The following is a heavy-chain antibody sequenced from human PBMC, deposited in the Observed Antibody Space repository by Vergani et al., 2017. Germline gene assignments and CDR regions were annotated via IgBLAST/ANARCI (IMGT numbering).Heavy chain of an antibody. J-gene: IGHJ6*03. D-gene: IGHD1-7*01. Sequence: QVQLVESGGGVVQPGRSLRLSCAASGFTFSSYGMHWVRQAPGKGLEWVAVIWYDGSNKYYADSVKGRFTISRDKSKNTLYLQMNSLRAEDTAVYYCARDAQTALEIRDYYYYYMDVWGKGTTVTVSS. CDR2: IWYDGSNK. CDR1: GFTFSSYG. V-gene: IGHV3-33*01. CDR3: ARDAQTALEIRDYYYYYMDV.